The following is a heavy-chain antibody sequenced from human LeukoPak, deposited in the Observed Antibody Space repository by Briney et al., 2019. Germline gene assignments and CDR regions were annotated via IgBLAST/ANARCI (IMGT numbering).Heavy chain of an antibody. CDR1: GGTFSSYA. Sequence: ASVKVSCKASGGTFSSYAISWVRQAPGQGLEWMGGFDPEDGETIYAQKFQGRVTMTEDTSTDTAYMELSSLRSEDTAVYYCATDVWGLKGIAVAARVGAIWFDPWGQGTLVTVSS. CDR2: FDPEDGET. J-gene: IGHJ5*02. CDR3: ATDVWGLKGIAVAARVGAIWFDP. D-gene: IGHD6-19*01. V-gene: IGHV1-24*01.